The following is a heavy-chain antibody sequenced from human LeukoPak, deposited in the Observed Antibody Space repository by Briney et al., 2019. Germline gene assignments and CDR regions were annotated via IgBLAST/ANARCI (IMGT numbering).Heavy chain of an antibody. J-gene: IGHJ6*02. CDR1: GASINSYF. Sequence: KTSETLSLTCTVSGASINSYFWSRVRQPPGGGLEWIGYIYDSGSTYYNPSLKSRVTISVDTSNNHFSLRLSSVTAADTAVYYCARQMYLGGMDVWGQGTTVTVSS. D-gene: IGHD2-8*01. V-gene: IGHV4-59*08. CDR3: ARQMYLGGMDV. CDR2: IYDSGST.